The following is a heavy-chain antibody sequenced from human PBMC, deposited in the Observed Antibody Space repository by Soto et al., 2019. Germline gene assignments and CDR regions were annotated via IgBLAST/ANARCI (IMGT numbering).Heavy chain of an antibody. CDR3: ARDRGYYDSSGLYHYAMDV. Sequence: EVQLVESGGGSVQPGGSLRLSCAASGFTFSSYTMNWVRQAPGKGLEWVSYISSSSSTIYYADSVKGRFTISRDNAKNSLYLQMNSLRDEDTAVYYCARDRGYYDSSGLYHYAMDVWGQGTTVTVSS. V-gene: IGHV3-48*02. J-gene: IGHJ6*02. CDR1: GFTFSSYT. D-gene: IGHD3-22*01. CDR2: ISSSSSTI.